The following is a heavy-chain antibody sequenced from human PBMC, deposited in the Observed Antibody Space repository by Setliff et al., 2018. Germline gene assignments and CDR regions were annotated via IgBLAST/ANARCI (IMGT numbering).Heavy chain of an antibody. CDR3: ARHGPTRTDSWFDSFDV. J-gene: IGHJ3*01. CDR1: DGSISNAY. V-gene: IGHV4-59*08. CDR2: IYDTGST. Sequence: TLETLSLTCTVSDGSISNAYWSWIRQSPGKGLEWIGYIYDTGSTNSDPSLKSRVTMSVDTSKNQVSLKMTSVTAADTAVYYCARHGPTRTDSWFDSFDVWGQGTKVTVSS. D-gene: IGHD3-10*01.